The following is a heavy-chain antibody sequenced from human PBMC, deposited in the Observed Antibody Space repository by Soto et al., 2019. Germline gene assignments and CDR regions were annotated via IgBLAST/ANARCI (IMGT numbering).Heavy chain of an antibody. CDR2: LNSDGTST. V-gene: IGHV3-74*01. CDR3: ARDLHESSGWGIDY. D-gene: IGHD6-19*01. J-gene: IGHJ4*02. Sequence: PVGSLRLSCAASGFPFGSYWMHWVRQAPGKGLEWVSRLNSDGTSTSYADSAKGRFTISRDNSKSTLYLRINSLRAEDTAVYFCARDLHESSGWGIDYWGRGTLVTVSS. CDR1: GFPFGSYW.